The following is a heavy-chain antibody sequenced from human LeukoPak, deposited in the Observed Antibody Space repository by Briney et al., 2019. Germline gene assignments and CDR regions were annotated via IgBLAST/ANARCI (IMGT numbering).Heavy chain of an antibody. CDR1: GFTFSSYG. D-gene: IGHD2-15*01. CDR3: ARDRVAARGKTSRNSAFDI. V-gene: IGHV3-33*08. CDR2: IWYDGSNK. J-gene: IGHJ3*02. Sequence: GGSLRLSCAASGFTFSSYGMHWVRQAPGKGLEWVAVIWYDGSNKFYADSVKGRFTISRDNSKNTLYLQMNSLRAEDTAVYYCARDRVAARGKTSRNSAFDIWGQGTMVTVSS.